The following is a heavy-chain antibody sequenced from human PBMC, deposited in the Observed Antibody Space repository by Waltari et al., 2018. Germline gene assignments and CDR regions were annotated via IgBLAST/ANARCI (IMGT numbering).Heavy chain of an antibody. D-gene: IGHD6-25*01. Sequence: EVQLVESGGGVVQPGGSLRLTCAASGFTFVDYALHWVRQAPGKGLEWVSLISGDGGSTYYADSVKGRLTISRDNSKNSLYLQMNSLRTEDTALYYCAKGGYYFDYWGQGTLVTVSS. CDR3: AKGGYYFDY. V-gene: IGHV3-43*02. CDR1: GFTFVDYA. CDR2: ISGDGGST. J-gene: IGHJ4*02.